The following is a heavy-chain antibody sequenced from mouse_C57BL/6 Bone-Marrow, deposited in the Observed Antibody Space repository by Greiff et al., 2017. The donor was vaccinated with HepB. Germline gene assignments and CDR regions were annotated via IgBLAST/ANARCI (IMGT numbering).Heavy chain of an antibody. J-gene: IGHJ1*03. CDR3: AGYGSSPYWYFDV. CDR1: GYTFTSYW. V-gene: IGHV1-7*01. D-gene: IGHD1-1*01. CDR2: INPSSGYT. Sequence: VQLQQSGAELAKPGASVKLSCKASGYTFTSYWMHWVKQRPGQGLEWIGYINPSSGYTKYNQKFKDKATLTADKSSSTAYMQLSSLTYEDSAVYYCAGYGSSPYWYFDVWGTGTTVTVSS.